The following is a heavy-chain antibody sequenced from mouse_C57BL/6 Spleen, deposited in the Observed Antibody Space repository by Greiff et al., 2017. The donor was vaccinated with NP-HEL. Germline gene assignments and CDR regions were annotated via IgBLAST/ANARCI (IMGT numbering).Heavy chain of an antibody. Sequence: DVKLQESGPGLVKPSQSLSLTCSVTGYSITSGYYWNWIRQFPGNKLEWMGYISYDGSNNYNPSLKNRISITRDTSKNQFFLKLNSVTTEDTATYYCARDRGGNSYYAMDYWGQGTSVTVSS. V-gene: IGHV3-6*01. CDR2: ISYDGSN. D-gene: IGHD2-1*01. CDR3: ARDRGGNSYYAMDY. J-gene: IGHJ4*01. CDR1: GYSITSGYY.